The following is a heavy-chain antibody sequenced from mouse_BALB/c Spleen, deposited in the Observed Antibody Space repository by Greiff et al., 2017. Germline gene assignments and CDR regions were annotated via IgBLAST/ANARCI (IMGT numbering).Heavy chain of an antibody. CDR3: ARRGYDFAY. V-gene: IGHV1-54*01. D-gene: IGHD2-2*01. CDR1: GYAFTNYL. CDR2: INPGSGGT. Sequence: QVQLQQSGAELVRPGTSVKVSCKASGYAFTNYLIEWVKQRPGQGLEWIGVINPGSGGTNYNEKFKGKATLTADKSSSTAYMQLSSLTSDDSAVYCCARRGYDFAYWGQGTLVTVSA. J-gene: IGHJ3*01.